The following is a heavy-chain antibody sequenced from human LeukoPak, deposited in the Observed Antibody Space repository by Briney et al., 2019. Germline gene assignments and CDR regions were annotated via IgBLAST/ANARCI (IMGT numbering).Heavy chain of an antibody. CDR2: IYYSGTT. J-gene: IGHJ4*02. D-gene: IGHD2-15*01. Sequence: SETLSLTCSVSGGSIRSYYWSWIRQPPGKGLEWIGYIYYSGTTNYNPSLKSRVTISADMSKNDFSLRLSSVTAADTAVYYCARGGYSSDFYYFDYWGQGILVTVSS. CDR3: ARGGYSSDFYYFDY. CDR1: GGSIRSYY. V-gene: IGHV4-59*08.